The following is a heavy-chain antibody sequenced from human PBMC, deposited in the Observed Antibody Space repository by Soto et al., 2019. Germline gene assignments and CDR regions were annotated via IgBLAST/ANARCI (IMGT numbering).Heavy chain of an antibody. Sequence: ASVKVSCKASGGTFSSYAISWVRQAPGQGLEWMGGIIPIFGTANYAQKFQGRVTITADESTSTAYMELSSLRSEDTAVYYCAREVVVAATGWFDPWGQGTLVTAPQ. D-gene: IGHD2-15*01. CDR3: AREVVVAATGWFDP. J-gene: IGHJ5*02. CDR1: GGTFSSYA. CDR2: IIPIFGTA. V-gene: IGHV1-69*13.